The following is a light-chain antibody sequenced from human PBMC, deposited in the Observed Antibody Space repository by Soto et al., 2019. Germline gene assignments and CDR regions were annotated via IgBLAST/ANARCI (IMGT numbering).Light chain of an antibody. CDR3: QKYNSAPLT. J-gene: IGKJ4*01. V-gene: IGKV1-39*01. Sequence: DIQMTQSPSSLSASVGDRVTITCRASQSISSYLNWYQQKPGKAPKLLIYAASSLQSGVPSRFSGSGSGTDFTLAISSLQPEDVAAYYCQKYNSAPLTFGGGTKVE. CDR1: QSISSY. CDR2: AAS.